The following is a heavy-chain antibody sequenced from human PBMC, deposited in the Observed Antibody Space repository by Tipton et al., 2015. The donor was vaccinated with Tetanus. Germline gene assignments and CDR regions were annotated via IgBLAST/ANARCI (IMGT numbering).Heavy chain of an antibody. D-gene: IGHD2-21*02. V-gene: IGHV4-59*01. J-gene: IGHJ4*02. CDR2: IDYFGTT. CDR3: ARGMAEASNCGGDCYSDY. CDR1: GGSISTYH. Sequence: LRLSCTVSGGSISTYHWNWIRQFPGKGLEWIGYIDYFGTTKYNPSLKSRVAMSVDTSKNQLSLKLSSVTSADTAVYSCARGMAEASNCGGDCYSDYWGQGTLVSVSS.